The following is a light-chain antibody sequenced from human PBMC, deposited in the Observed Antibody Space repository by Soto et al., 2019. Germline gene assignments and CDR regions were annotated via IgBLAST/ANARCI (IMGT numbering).Light chain of an antibody. CDR1: QSVSSN. J-gene: IGKJ1*01. CDR2: GAS. V-gene: IGKV3-15*01. CDR3: QQYGSSPTT. Sequence: EIVMTHSPATLSVSPCERATLSFSASQSVSSNLAWYQQKPGQAPRLLIYGASTRATGIPARFSGSGSGTDFTLTISRLEPEDFAVYFCQQYGSSPTTFGQGTKVDI.